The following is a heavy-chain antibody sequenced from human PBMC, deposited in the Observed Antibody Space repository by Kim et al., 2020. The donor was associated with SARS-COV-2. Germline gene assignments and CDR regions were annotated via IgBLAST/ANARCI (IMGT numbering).Heavy chain of an antibody. CDR2: INPSGGST. Sequence: ASVKVSCKASGYTFTSYYMHWVRQAPGQGLEWMGIINPSGGSTSYAQKFQGRVTMTRDTSTSTVYMELSSLRSEDTAVYYCARDEGFNSTPLNFDYWGQGTLVTVSS. CDR1: GYTFTSYY. CDR3: ARDEGFNSTPLNFDY. J-gene: IGHJ4*02. V-gene: IGHV1-46*01. D-gene: IGHD1-20*01.